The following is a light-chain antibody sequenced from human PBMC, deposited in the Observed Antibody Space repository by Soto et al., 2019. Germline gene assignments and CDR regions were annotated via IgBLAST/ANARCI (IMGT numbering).Light chain of an antibody. Sequence: QSVLTQPRSVSGSPKQSVTISCTRTSSDVGGYNYVSWYQQHPGKAPKLMIYDVSKRPSGVPDSFSGSKSGNTASLTISGLQAEDEADYYCCSYAGSYTYVFGTGTKVTVL. CDR1: SSDVGGYNY. V-gene: IGLV2-11*01. J-gene: IGLJ1*01. CDR3: CSYAGSYTYV. CDR2: DVS.